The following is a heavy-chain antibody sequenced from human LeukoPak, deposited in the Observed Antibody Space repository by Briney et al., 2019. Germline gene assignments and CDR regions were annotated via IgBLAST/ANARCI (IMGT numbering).Heavy chain of an antibody. D-gene: IGHD6-13*01. V-gene: IGHV4-34*01. Sequence: PSETLSLTCAVYGGSFSGYYWSWIRQPPGKGLEWIGEINHSGSTNYNPSLKSRVTISVDTSKNQFSLKLSSVTAADTAVYYCARLARGSSSWYRLSPASTARHFDYWGQGTLVTVSS. J-gene: IGHJ4*02. CDR1: GGSFSGYY. CDR2: INHSGST. CDR3: ARLARGSSSWYRLSPASTARHFDY.